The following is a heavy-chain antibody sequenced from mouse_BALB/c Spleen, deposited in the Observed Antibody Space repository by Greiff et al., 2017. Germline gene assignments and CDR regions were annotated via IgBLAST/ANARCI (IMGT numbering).Heavy chain of an antibody. CDR1: GYTFTSYY. Sequence: QVQLQQSGPELVKPGASVRISCKASGYTFTSYYIHWVKQRPGQGLEWIGWIYPGNVNTKYNEKFKGKATLTADKSSSTAYMQLSILTSEDSAVYFYARGQVLTWFAYWGQGTLVTVSA. CDR2: IYPGNVNT. D-gene: IGHD2-14*01. V-gene: IGHV1S56*01. CDR3: ARGQVLTWFAY. J-gene: IGHJ3*01.